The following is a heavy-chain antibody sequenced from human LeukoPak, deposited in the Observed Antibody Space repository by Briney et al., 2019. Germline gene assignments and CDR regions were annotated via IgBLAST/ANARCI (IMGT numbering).Heavy chain of an antibody. CDR2: INHSGST. Sequence: SETLSLTCAVYGGSFSGYYWSWIRQPPGKGLEWIGEINHSGSTNYNPSLKSRVAISVDTSKNQFSLKLSSVTAADTAVYYCARHTTYYYDSSGYYFGYYFDYWGQGTLVTVSS. CDR3: ARHTTYYYDSSGYYFGYYFDY. D-gene: IGHD3-22*01. CDR1: GGSFSGYY. J-gene: IGHJ4*02. V-gene: IGHV4-34*01.